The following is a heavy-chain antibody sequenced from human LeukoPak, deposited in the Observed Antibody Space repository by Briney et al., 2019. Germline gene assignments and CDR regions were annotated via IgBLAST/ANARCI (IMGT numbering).Heavy chain of an antibody. J-gene: IGHJ4*02. D-gene: IGHD6-6*01. Sequence: GGSLRLSCAVSGFTFRNYWMTWVRQAPGKGLEWVANIKQDGSENYYADSVRGRFTISRDNSQNSLYLQMDSPRVEDTAVYYRASEGQLVRQYIYWGQGTLVIVSS. CDR2: IKQDGSEN. V-gene: IGHV3-7*01. CDR1: GFTFRNYW. CDR3: ASEGQLVRQYIY.